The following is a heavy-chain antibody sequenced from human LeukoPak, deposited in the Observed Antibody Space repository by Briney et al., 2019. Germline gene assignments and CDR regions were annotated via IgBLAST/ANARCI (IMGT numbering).Heavy chain of an antibody. CDR1: GFTFDDYG. CDR2: INWNGGST. J-gene: IGHJ4*02. V-gene: IGHV3-20*04. Sequence: PGGSLRLSCAASGFTFDDYGMSWVRQAPGKGLEWVSGINWNGGSTGYADSVKGQFTISRDNAKNSLYLQMNSLRAEDTALYYCARAKYYYDSSGYCDWGQGTLVTVSS. D-gene: IGHD3-22*01. CDR3: ARAKYYYDSSGYCD.